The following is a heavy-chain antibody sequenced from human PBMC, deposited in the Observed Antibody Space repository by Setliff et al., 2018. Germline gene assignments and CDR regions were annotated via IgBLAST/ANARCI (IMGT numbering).Heavy chain of an antibody. V-gene: IGHV3-53*01. D-gene: IGHD5-18*01. CDR1: GFTVSSNY. Sequence: VGSLRLSCAASGFTVSSNYMSWVRQAPGKGLEWVSVIYSGGSTYYADSAKGRFTISRDNSKNTLYLQMNSLRAEDTAVYYCARGYSYGYGDAFDIWGQGTMVTVSS. J-gene: IGHJ3*02. CDR2: IYSGGST. CDR3: ARGYSYGYGDAFDI.